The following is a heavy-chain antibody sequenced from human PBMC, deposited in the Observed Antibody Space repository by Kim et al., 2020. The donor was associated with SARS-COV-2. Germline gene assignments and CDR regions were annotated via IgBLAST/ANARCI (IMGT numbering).Heavy chain of an antibody. Sequence: GGSLRLSCAASGFTFSSYAMSWVRHAPGKGLEWVSAISGSGGSAYYADSVKGRFTISRDNSKNTLYLQMNSLRAEDTAVYYCAKVGITMVRGVKRYYYYGMDVWGQGTTVTVSS. V-gene: IGHV3-23*01. J-gene: IGHJ6*02. CDR3: AKVGITMVRGVKRYYYYGMDV. CDR2: ISGSGGSA. CDR1: GFTFSSYA. D-gene: IGHD3-10*01.